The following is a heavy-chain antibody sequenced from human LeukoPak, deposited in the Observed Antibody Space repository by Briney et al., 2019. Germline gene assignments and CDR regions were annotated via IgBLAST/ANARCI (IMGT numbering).Heavy chain of an antibody. D-gene: IGHD2-15*01. CDR1: GGSTNSNNW. CDR3: VTNSIGYCSGGNCYQVSDY. CDR2: IYHSGST. V-gene: IGHV4-4*02. J-gene: IGHJ4*02. Sequence: SGTLSLTCAVSGGSTNSNNWWSWVRQPPGKGLEWIGEIYHSGSTNYNPSLKSRVTISVDKSKKQFSLKLSSVTAADTAVYYCVTNSIGYCSGGNCYQVSDYWGQGTLVTVSS.